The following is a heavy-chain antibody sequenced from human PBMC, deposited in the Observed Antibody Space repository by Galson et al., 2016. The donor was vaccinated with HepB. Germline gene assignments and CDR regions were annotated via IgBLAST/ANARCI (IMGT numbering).Heavy chain of an antibody. J-gene: IGHJ5*02. V-gene: IGHV1-18*01. CDR1: GYTFTGYA. D-gene: IGHD3-22*01. CDR2: ISASNGGT. Sequence: SVKVSCKASGYTFTGYAISWVRQAPGQGLEWMGWISASNGGTNFAQKFQGRVTMTTDPPTTTASLELRSLRSDDTAVYYCARVVLYYHDGTYPRSWFDPWGQGTLVTVSS. CDR3: ARVVLYYHDGTYPRSWFDP.